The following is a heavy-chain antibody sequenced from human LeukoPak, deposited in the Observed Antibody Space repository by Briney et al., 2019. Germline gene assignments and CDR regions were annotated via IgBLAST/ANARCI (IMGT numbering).Heavy chain of an antibody. Sequence: SETLSLTCTVSGGSISSYYWSWIRQPPGKGLEWIGYIYYSGSTNYNPPLKSRVTISVDTSKNQFSLKLSSVTAADTAVYYCARVPPTDYYYGMDVWGQGTTVTVSS. V-gene: IGHV4-59*01. J-gene: IGHJ6*02. CDR1: GGSISSYY. CDR2: IYYSGST. CDR3: ARVPPTDYYYGMDV.